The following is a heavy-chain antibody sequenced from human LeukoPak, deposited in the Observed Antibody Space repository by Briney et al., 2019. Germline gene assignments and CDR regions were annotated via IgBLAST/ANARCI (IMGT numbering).Heavy chain of an antibody. CDR3: AKAVSCSSTSCYRSYGMDV. J-gene: IGHJ6*02. Sequence: SGGSLRLSCAASGFTFSSYGMSWVRQAPGKGLEWVSGISGSGGSTYYADSVKGRFTISRDNSKNTLYLQMNSLWAEDTAVYYCAKAVSCSSTSCYRSYGMDVWGQGTTVTVSS. CDR2: ISGSGGST. D-gene: IGHD2-2*02. V-gene: IGHV3-23*01. CDR1: GFTFSSYG.